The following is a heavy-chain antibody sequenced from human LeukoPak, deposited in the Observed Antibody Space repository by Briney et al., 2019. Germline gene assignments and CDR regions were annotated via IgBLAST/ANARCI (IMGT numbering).Heavy chain of an antibody. V-gene: IGHV3-21*01. CDR1: GFTFSTYS. D-gene: IGHD3-10*01. Sequence: GGSLRLSCAASGFTFSTYSMNWVRQAPGKGLEWVSSISSSSSSYIYYADSVKGRFTISRDNAKNSLYLQMNSLRAEDTAVYYCARVDLYYGSGSYYPPDYWGQGTLVTVSS. J-gene: IGHJ4*02. CDR3: ARVDLYYGSGSYYPPDY. CDR2: ISSSSSSYI.